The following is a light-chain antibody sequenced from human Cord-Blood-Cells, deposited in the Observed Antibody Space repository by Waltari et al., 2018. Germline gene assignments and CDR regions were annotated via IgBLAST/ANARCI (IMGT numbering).Light chain of an antibody. CDR1: CRDVGVYNT. J-gene: IGLJ3*02. Sequence: QSALTQPAPGSGSPGPSITISCTGTCRDVGVYNTVSWYQHHPGKAPQLMLYDVSNRPSGVSNRFSGSKSGNTASLTISGLQAEDEADYYCSSYTSSSTLVFGGGTKLTVL. CDR3: SSYTSSSTLV. V-gene: IGLV2-14*03. CDR2: DVS.